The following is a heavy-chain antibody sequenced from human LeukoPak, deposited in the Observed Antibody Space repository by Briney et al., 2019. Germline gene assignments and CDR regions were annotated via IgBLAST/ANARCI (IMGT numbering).Heavy chain of an antibody. V-gene: IGHV1-58*02. D-gene: IGHD3-9*01. CDR1: GFTFTSSA. J-gene: IGHJ4*02. CDR3: AAGPRGHYDILTGTL. Sequence: GTSVKVSCKASGFTFTSSAMQWVRQARGQRLEWIGWIVVGSGNTNYAQKFQERVTITRDMSTSTAYMELSSLRSEDTAVYYCAAGPRGHYDILTGTLWGQGTLVTVSS. CDR2: IVVGSGNT.